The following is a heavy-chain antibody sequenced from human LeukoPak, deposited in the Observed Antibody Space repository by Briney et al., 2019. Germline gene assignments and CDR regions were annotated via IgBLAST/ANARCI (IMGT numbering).Heavy chain of an antibody. V-gene: IGHV3-66*01. CDR3: ARDLVTMVRGVNTYYYYYYGMDV. CDR1: GFTVSSNY. D-gene: IGHD3-10*01. CDR2: IYSGGST. Sequence: GGSLRLSCAASGFTVSSNYMSWVRQAPGKGLEWVSVIYSGGSTYYADSVKGRFTISRDNSKNTLYLQMNSLRAEDTAVYYCARDLVTMVRGVNTYYYYYYGMDVWGQGTTVTVSS. J-gene: IGHJ6*02.